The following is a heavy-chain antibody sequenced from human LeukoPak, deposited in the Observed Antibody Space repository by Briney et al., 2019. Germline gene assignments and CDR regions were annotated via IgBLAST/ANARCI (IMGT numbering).Heavy chain of an antibody. J-gene: IGHJ5*02. CDR1: GGSISSSSYY. D-gene: IGHD3-10*01. V-gene: IGHV4-39*01. CDR2: FYYSGST. CDR3: ARRESGPINWFDP. Sequence: PSETLSLTCTVSGGSISSSSYYWGWIRQPPGKGLEWIGSFYYSGSTYYNPSLKSRVTISVDTSKNQFSLKLSSVTAADTAVYYCARRESGPINWFDPWGQGTLVTVSS.